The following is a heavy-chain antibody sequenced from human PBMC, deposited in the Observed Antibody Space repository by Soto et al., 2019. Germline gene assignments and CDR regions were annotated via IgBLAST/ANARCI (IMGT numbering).Heavy chain of an antibody. J-gene: IGHJ4*02. CDR2: IIPILGIA. CDR1: GGTFSSYT. V-gene: IGHV1-69*02. D-gene: IGHD4-17*01. CDR3: ALGDYPLPFDY. Sequence: QVQLVQSGAEVKKPGSSVKVSCKASGGTFSSYTISWVRQAPGQGLEWMGRIIPILGIANYAQKFQGRVTITADKSTSTAYMELSSLRSEDTAVYYWALGDYPLPFDYWGQGTLVTVSS.